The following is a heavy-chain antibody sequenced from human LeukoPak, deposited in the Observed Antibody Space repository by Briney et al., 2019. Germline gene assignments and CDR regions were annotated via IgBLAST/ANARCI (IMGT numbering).Heavy chain of an antibody. CDR2: ISYDGSNK. CDR3: ARSLRPYYYGMDV. V-gene: IGHV3-30*04. J-gene: IGHJ6*02. D-gene: IGHD4-17*01. Sequence: PGGSLRLSCAASGFTFSSYAMHWVRQAPGKGLEWVAVISYDGSNKYYADSVKGRFTISRDNSKNTLYLQMNSLRAEDTAVYYCARSLRPYYYGMDVWGQGTTVTVSS. CDR1: GFTFSSYA.